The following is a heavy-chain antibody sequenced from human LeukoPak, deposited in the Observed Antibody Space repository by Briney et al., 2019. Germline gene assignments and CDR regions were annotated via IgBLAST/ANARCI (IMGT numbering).Heavy chain of an antibody. CDR2: ISYDGSNK. V-gene: IGHV3-30-3*01. J-gene: IGHJ4*02. Sequence: GGSLRLSCAASGFTFSSYAMHWVRQAPGKGLEWVAVISYDGSNKYYADSVKGRFTISRGNSKNTLYLQMNSLRAEDTAVYYCARASAYYYDGSGYYGFDYWGQGTLVTVSS. CDR1: GFTFSSYA. D-gene: IGHD3-22*01. CDR3: ARASAYYYDGSGYYGFDY.